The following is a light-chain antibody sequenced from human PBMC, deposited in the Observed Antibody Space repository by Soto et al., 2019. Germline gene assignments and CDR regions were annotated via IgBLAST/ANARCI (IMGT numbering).Light chain of an antibody. CDR1: QSVSSY. CDR3: QQRCNWPLT. V-gene: IGKV3-11*01. Sequence: EIVLTQSPATLSLSPVERATLSCRASQSVSSYLAWYQQKPGQAPRLLIYDASNRATGIPARFSGSGSGTDFTLTISSLEPEDFAVYYCQQRCNWPLTFGQGTKVDI. J-gene: IGKJ1*01. CDR2: DAS.